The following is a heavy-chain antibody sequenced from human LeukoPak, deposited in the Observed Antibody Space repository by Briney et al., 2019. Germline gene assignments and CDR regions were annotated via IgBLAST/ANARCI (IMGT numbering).Heavy chain of an antibody. Sequence: KPSETLSLTCTVSGGSISSTSYYWGWIRQPPGKGLEWIGSIYYSGNTYYNPSLKSRVTISLDTSKNQFSLKLSSVTAADTAVYYCARRPYLSDYEPPSLWFDPWGQGTLVTVSS. CDR3: ARRPYLSDYEPPSLWFDP. CDR2: IYYSGNT. CDR1: GGSISSTSYY. J-gene: IGHJ5*02. D-gene: IGHD4/OR15-4a*01. V-gene: IGHV4-39*01.